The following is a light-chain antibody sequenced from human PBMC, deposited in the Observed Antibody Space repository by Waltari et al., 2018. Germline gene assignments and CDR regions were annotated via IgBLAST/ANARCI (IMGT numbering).Light chain of an antibody. CDR3: SSYARGNAVV. J-gene: IGLJ2*01. CDR2: EVT. V-gene: IGLV2-8*01. Sequence: QSALTQPPSASGSPGQSVTLSCTGTSSDVGGYEYVSWYQHHPGKAPKPIVYEVTQRPSGVPDRFSGSKSGSTAPLTVSGLQAEAEAEYYCSSYARGNAVVFGGGTRLTGL. CDR1: SSDVGGYEY.